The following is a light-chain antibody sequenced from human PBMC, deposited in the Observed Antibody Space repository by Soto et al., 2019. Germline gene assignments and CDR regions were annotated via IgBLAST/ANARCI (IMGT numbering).Light chain of an antibody. CDR2: DAS. J-gene: IGKJ4*01. Sequence: DIVLTQSPATLSLSPGDRATLSCRASQSVSSLLAWYQQKPGQAPRLLIYDASNRAAGIPARFSGSGSGTHFTLTISSLEPEDFAVYYCQQRSNWPPFTFGGGTKVEI. CDR3: QQRSNWPPFT. V-gene: IGKV3-11*01. CDR1: QSVSSL.